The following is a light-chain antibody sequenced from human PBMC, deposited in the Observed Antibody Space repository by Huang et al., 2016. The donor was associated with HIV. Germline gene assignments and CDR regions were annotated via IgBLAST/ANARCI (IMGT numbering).Light chain of an antibody. V-gene: IGKV4-1*01. Sequence: IMLTQSPDFLAVSLGERATINCKSGQKIFYEPKNRNYLAWYQKKPGHPPKLLIYWASTRELGVPARFSGSGSGTDFNITITTMQPEDVAVYYCQQSYGHQPTFGQGTRVEIK. J-gene: IGKJ1*01. CDR3: QQSYGHQPT. CDR1: QKIFYEPKNRNY. CDR2: WAS.